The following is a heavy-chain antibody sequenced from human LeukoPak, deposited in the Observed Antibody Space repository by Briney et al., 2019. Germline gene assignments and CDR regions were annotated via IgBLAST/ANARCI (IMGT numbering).Heavy chain of an antibody. CDR2: IKQDGSEK. CDR3: ARDIYSGYAFYFDY. V-gene: IGHV3-7*01. J-gene: IGHJ4*02. D-gene: IGHD5-12*01. CDR1: GFTFSSYW. Sequence: PGGSLRLSCAASGFTFSSYWMSWVRQAPGKGLEWVANIKQDGSEKYYVDSVKGRFTISRDNAKNSLYLQMNSLRAEDTAVYYCARDIYSGYAFYFDYWGQGTLVTVPS.